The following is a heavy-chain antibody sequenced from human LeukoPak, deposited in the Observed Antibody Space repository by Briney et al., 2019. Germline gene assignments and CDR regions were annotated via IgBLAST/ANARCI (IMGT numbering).Heavy chain of an antibody. Sequence: ASVKVSCKASGYTFTSYYMHWVRQAPGQGLEWMGIINPSGGSTSYAQKFQGRVTMTRDMSTSTVYMELSSLRSDDTAVYYCARASSGSYLEGYFQHWGQGTLVTVSS. CDR3: ARASSGSYLEGYFQH. CDR2: INPSGGST. D-gene: IGHD1-26*01. J-gene: IGHJ1*01. V-gene: IGHV1-46*01. CDR1: GYTFTSYY.